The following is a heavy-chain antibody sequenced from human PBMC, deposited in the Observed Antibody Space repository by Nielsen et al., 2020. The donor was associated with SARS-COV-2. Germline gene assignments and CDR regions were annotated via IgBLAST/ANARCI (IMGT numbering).Heavy chain of an antibody. D-gene: IGHD3-16*01. J-gene: IGHJ4*02. CDR3: ARNGGQQLIRRYFDS. CDR1: GFIFSNYA. Sequence: GKSLKISCAASGFIFSNYAMSWVRQAPGKGLEWVSVISGSGTNTHYADSVKGRVTISRDNSKNTLYLQMNSLRVDDTAVYYCARNGGQQLIRRYFDSWGQGTLVTVSS. V-gene: IGHV3-23*01. CDR2: ISGSGTNT.